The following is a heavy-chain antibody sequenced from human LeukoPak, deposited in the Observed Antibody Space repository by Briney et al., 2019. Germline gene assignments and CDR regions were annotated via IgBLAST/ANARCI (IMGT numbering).Heavy chain of an antibody. Sequence: ASVKVSCKASGYTFTSYAIHWVRQAPGQRLEWMGKINGGAENTQYSQKFQGRVSITRDISATTAYMELRGLRSEDTAAYFCARAEVLESFGHNKHCMDVWGQETTVIVSS. CDR1: GYTFTSYA. CDR3: ARAEVLESFGHNKHCMDV. J-gene: IGHJ6*02. CDR2: INGGAENT. V-gene: IGHV1-3*01. D-gene: IGHD3-16*01.